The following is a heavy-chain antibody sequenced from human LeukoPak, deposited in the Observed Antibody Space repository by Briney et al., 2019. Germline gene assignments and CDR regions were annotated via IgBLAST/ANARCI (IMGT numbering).Heavy chain of an antibody. CDR2: IIPILGIA. CDR1: GGTFSSYA. V-gene: IGHV1-69*04. J-gene: IGHJ4*02. Sequence: SVKVSCKASGGTFSSYAISWVRQAPGQGLEWMGRIIPILGIANYAQKFQGRVTITADKSTSTAYMELSSLRSEDTAVYYCASRDTAMDPYYFDYWGQGTLVTVSS. CDR3: ASRDTAMDPYYFDY. D-gene: IGHD5-18*01.